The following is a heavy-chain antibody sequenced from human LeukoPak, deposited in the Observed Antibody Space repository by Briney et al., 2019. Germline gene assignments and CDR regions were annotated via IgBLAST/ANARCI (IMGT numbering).Heavy chain of an antibody. V-gene: IGHV3-30*18. D-gene: IGHD2-15*01. Sequence: GGSLRLSCAASGFIFSSYGMHWVRQAPGKGLEWVAVIKGRFTISRDNSKNTLYLQMNSLRAEDTAVYYCAKRGYCRGGTCFSHDAFDIWGQGTMVTVSS. CDR1: GFIFSSYG. J-gene: IGHJ3*02. CDR3: AKRGYCRGGTCFSHDAFDI.